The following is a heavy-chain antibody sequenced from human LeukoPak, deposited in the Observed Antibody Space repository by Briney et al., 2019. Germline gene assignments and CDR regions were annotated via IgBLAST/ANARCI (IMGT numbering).Heavy chain of an antibody. V-gene: IGHV3-21*01. D-gene: IGHD1-26*01. CDR3: ARETEWELLPFDY. CDR2: ISSSSSYI. J-gene: IGHJ4*02. Sequence: GGSLRLSCAASGFTFSSYSMNWVRQAPGKGLEWVSSISSSSSYIYYADSVKGRFTIPRDNAKNSLYLQMNSLRAEDTAVYYCARETEWELLPFDYWGQGTLVTVSS. CDR1: GFTFSSYS.